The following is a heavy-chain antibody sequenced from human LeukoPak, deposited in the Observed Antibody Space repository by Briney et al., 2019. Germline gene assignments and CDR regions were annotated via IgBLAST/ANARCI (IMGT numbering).Heavy chain of an antibody. CDR1: GFTFSSYE. J-gene: IGHJ4*02. V-gene: IGHV3-48*03. D-gene: IGHD2-8*01. Sequence: PGGSLRLSCAASGFTFSSYEMDWIRQFPGEGLEWLSYISSSGSTIYYADSVKGRFTISRDNAENSLYLQMSSLRGDDSDNYCAGSQYYHQTNGRAGHWGQGTLVTVSS. CDR2: ISSSGSTI. CDR3: GSQYYHQTNGRAGH.